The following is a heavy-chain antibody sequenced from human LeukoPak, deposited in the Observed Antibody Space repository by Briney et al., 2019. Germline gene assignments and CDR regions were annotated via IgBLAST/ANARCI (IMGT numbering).Heavy chain of an antibody. D-gene: IGHD2-8*01. J-gene: IGHJ5*02. CDR3: ARALRMVYAINWFDP. CDR1: GGSFSGYY. Sequence: SETLSLTCAVYGGSFSGYYSSWIRQPPGKGLEWIGEINHSGSTNYNPSLKSRVTISVDTSKNQFSLKLSSVTAADTAVYYCARALRMVYAINWFDPWGQGTLVTVSS. V-gene: IGHV4-34*01. CDR2: INHSGST.